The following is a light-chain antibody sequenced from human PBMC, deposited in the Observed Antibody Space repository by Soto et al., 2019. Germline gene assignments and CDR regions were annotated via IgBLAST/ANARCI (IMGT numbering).Light chain of an antibody. CDR1: SSNIGNNF. CDR3: GTWDSSLSVVI. CDR2: DNN. Sequence: QSVLTQPPSVSAAPGQKVPISCSGSSSNIGNNFVSWYQQLPGTAPRLLIYDNNNRPSGIPDRFSGSQSGTSATLAITGLQTGDEADYFCGTWDSSLSVVIVGGGTKLTVL. J-gene: IGLJ2*01. V-gene: IGLV1-51*01.